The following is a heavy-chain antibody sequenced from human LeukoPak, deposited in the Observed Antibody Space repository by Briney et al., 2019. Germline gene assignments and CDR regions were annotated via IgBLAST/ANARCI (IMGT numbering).Heavy chain of an antibody. CDR2: IRFDGTNK. V-gene: IGHV3-30*02. CDR1: GFTFSSYG. CDR3: AKGTTRAGRWTEDFDY. D-gene: IGHD6-13*01. Sequence: GGSLRLSCAASGFTFSSYGMHWVRQAPGKGLEWVAFIRFDGTNKYSADSVKGRFTISRDNSKDTLYLQMNSLRAEDTAVYYCAKGTTRAGRWTEDFDYWGQGTLVTVSS. J-gene: IGHJ4*02.